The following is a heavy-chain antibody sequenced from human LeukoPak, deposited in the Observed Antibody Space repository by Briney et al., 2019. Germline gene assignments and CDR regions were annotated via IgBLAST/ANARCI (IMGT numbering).Heavy chain of an antibody. CDR1: GYTFTSYA. J-gene: IGHJ4*02. D-gene: IGHD3-10*01. CDR3: ARRRYYYGSGSYVPAFDY. Sequence: ASVKVSCKASGYTFTSYAMHWVRQAPGQRLEWMGWINAGNGNTKYSQKFQGRVTITRDTSASTAYMELSSLRSEDTAVYYCARRRYYYGSGSYVPAFDYWGQGTLVTVSS. V-gene: IGHV1-3*01. CDR2: INAGNGNT.